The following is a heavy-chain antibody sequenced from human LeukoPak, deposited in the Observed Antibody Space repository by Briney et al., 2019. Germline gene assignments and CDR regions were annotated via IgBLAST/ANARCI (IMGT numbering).Heavy chain of an antibody. J-gene: IGHJ4*02. Sequence: GGSLRLSCAASGFTFSRCAMHWVRQAPGKGLEWVAVISYDGDNKYYADSVKGRFTISRDNSKNTLYLQMNSLRAEDTALYYCAKDIESGRIAVAGVDFWGQGTLVTVSS. D-gene: IGHD6-19*01. CDR2: ISYDGDNK. CDR1: GFTFSRCA. CDR3: AKDIESGRIAVAGVDF. V-gene: IGHV3-30-3*01.